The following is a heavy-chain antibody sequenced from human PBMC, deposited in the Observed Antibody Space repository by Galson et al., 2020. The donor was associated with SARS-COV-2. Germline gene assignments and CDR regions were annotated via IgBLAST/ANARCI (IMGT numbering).Heavy chain of an antibody. Sequence: SGPTLVKPTQTLTLTCNFSGFSLSTSGVGVAWIRQPPGKALEWLVVIYWDDDKRYSPSLKSRLTITKDTSKNQVVLTMTNMDPVDTATYYCAHSPGVRGVTRRYFDYWGQGALVTVSS. D-gene: IGHD3-10*01. J-gene: IGHJ4*02. CDR2: IYWDDDK. CDR3: AHSPGVRGVTRRYFDY. CDR1: GFSLSTSGVG. V-gene: IGHV2-5*02.